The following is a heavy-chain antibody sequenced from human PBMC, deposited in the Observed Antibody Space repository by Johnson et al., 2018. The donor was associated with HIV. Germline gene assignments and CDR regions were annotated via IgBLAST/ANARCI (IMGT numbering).Heavy chain of an antibody. Sequence: VQLVESGGGLIQPGGSLRLSCAASGFTVSSNYMSWVRQAPGKGLEWVSVIYSGGSTYYADSVKGRFTISRDNSKNTLYIQMNGLRAEDTAVSYCTTDDAPAYGSYGEAFDIWGQGTLVTFSS. J-gene: IGHJ3*02. D-gene: IGHD3-10*01. CDR1: GFTVSSNY. CDR3: TTDDAPAYGSYGEAFDI. V-gene: IGHV3-53*01. CDR2: IYSGGST.